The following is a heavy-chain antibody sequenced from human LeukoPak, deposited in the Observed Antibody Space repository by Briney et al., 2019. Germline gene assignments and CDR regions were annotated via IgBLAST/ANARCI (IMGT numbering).Heavy chain of an antibody. Sequence: ASVKVSCKASGYTFTGYSMHWVRQAPGQGLEWMGWINPNSGATNYAQKFQGGVTMTRDTSISTAYMELSRLRSDDTAVYYCATGGSYRIIDYWGQGTLVTVSS. CDR3: ATGGSYRIIDY. V-gene: IGHV1-2*02. CDR1: GYTFTGYS. J-gene: IGHJ4*02. CDR2: INPNSGAT. D-gene: IGHD1-26*01.